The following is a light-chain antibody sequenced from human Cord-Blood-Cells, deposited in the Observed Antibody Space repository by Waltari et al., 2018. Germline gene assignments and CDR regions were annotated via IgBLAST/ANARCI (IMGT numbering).Light chain of an antibody. CDR2: DVL. CDR1: SSDVGGYNY. V-gene: IGLV2-14*01. J-gene: IGLJ3*02. CDR3: SSYTSSSTFEV. Sequence: QSALTQPASVSGSPGQSITISCTGTSSDVGGYNYFSWYQQHPGKAPKLMIYDVLKRPSGVSNRFSGSKSGNTASLTISGLQAEDEADYYCSSYTSSSTFEVFGGGTKLTVL.